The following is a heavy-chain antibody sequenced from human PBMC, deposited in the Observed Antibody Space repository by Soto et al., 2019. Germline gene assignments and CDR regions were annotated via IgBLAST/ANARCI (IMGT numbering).Heavy chain of an antibody. CDR2: ISGSGTTT. CDR3: ARDLCLQGYYGSGNYYALDY. V-gene: IGHV3-23*01. D-gene: IGHD3-10*01. Sequence: EVQLLESGGGLVQPGGSLRLSCAASGFTFTNYAMNWVRQAPGKGLEWVSSISGSGTTTYYADSVQGRFTISRDNSRHPLYLEMNSLRAEDTAVYYWARDLCLQGYYGSGNYYALDYWGQGTLVPVSS. CDR1: GFTFTNYA. J-gene: IGHJ4*02.